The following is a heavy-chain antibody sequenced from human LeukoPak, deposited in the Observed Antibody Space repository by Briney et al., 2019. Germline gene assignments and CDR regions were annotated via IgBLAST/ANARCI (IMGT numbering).Heavy chain of an antibody. J-gene: IGHJ5*02. CDR3: ARNMVRGVIYNWFDP. D-gene: IGHD3-10*01. CDR2: INPNSGGT. CDR1: GYSFTGYY. Sequence: ASVKVSCKASGYSFTGYYMHWVRQAPGQGLEWMGYINPNSGGTNYAQKFQGRVTMTRDTSISTAYMELRRLRSDDTAVYYCARNMVRGVIYNWFDPWGQGTLVTVSS. V-gene: IGHV1-2*02.